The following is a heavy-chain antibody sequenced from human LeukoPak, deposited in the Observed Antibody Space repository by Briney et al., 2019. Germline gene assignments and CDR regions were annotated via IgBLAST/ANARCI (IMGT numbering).Heavy chain of an antibody. J-gene: IGHJ1*01. Sequence: PSETLPLTCTVSGGSISSYYWSWIRQPPGKGLEWIGYIYYSGSTNYNPSLKSRVTISVDTSKNQFSLKLSSVTAADTAVYYCARDEGSMGNQHWGQGTLVTVSS. D-gene: IGHD2-21*01. CDR2: IYYSGST. CDR1: GGSISSYY. V-gene: IGHV4-59*01. CDR3: ARDEGSMGNQH.